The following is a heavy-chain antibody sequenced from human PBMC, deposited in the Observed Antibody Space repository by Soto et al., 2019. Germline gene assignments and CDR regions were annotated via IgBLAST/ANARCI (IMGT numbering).Heavy chain of an antibody. D-gene: IGHD2-21*02. Sequence: ASVKVSCKASGYTFTSYGISWVRQAPGQGLEWMGWISAYNGNTNYAQKLQGRVTMTTDTSTSTAYMELRSLRSDDTAVYYCARDSVPYCRGDCHLEYFQHWGQGTLVTVSS. CDR2: ISAYNGNT. V-gene: IGHV1-18*01. CDR1: GYTFTSYG. CDR3: ARDSVPYCRGDCHLEYFQH. J-gene: IGHJ1*01.